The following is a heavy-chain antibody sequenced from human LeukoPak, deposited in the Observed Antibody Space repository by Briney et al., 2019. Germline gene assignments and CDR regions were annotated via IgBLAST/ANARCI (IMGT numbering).Heavy chain of an antibody. CDR1: GYTFASYG. CDR3: ARAVTGTTGAYYYYYMDV. V-gene: IGHV1-18*01. CDR2: ISAYNGNT. D-gene: IGHD1-20*01. J-gene: IGHJ6*03. Sequence: GASVKVSCKASGYTFASYGISWVRQAPGQGLELMGWISAYNGNTNYAQKLQGSVTMTTDTSTSTAYMELRSLRSDDTAVYYCARAVTGTTGAYYYYYMDVWGKGTTVTVSS.